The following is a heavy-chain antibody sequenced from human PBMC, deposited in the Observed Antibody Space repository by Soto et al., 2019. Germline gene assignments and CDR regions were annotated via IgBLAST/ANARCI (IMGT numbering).Heavy chain of an antibody. CDR1: GGSISSGGYY. D-gene: IGHD3-10*01. CDR3: ARFYMVRGVMGAFDI. Sequence: QVQLQESGPGLVKPSQTLSLTCTVSGGSISSGGYYWSWIRQHPGKGLEWIGYIYYIGSTYYNPSPKXRXSLXLDTSKNQFSLKLSSVTAADTAVYYCARFYMVRGVMGAFDIWGQGTMVTVSS. V-gene: IGHV4-31*03. CDR2: IYYIGST. J-gene: IGHJ3*02.